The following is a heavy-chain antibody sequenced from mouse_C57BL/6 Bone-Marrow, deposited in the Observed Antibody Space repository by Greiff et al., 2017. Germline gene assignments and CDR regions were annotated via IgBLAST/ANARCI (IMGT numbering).Heavy chain of an antibody. V-gene: IGHV8-12*01. CDR1: GFSLSTSGMG. CDR2: IYWDDDK. J-gene: IGHJ1*03. D-gene: IGHD1-1*01. Sequence: QVTLKVSGPGILQSSQTLSLTCSFSGFSLSTSGMGVSWLRQPSGKGLEWLALIYWDDDKRYNPSLKSRLTISKDTSRNRVFLKITSVDTADTATYCGARRVASVVGYFEVWGTGTTVTVSS. CDR3: ARRVASVVGYFEV.